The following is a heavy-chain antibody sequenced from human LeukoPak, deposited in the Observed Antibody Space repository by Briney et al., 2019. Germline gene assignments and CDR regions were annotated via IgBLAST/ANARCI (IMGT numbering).Heavy chain of an antibody. J-gene: IGHJ1*01. Sequence: SETLSLTCTVSGGSFTSGNYKWSWLRQPAGKGLEWIGRIYTNGNTDYSPSLKSRVAISIDMSKNRFFLKLSSVTAADTAVYYCARGSDHAKVGYWGQGTLVTVSS. V-gene: IGHV4-61*02. CDR2: IYTNGNT. CDR1: GGSFTSGNYK. D-gene: IGHD1-26*01. CDR3: ARGSDHAKVGY.